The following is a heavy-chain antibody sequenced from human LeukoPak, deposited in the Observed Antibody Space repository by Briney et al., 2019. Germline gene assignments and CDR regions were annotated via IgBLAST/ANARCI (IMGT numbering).Heavy chain of an antibody. Sequence: GGSLRLSCAASGFTFTNYAMHWVRQVPGKGLEWVAVISYDGSNKYYADSVKGRFTISRDNSKNTLYLQMNSLRAEDTAVYYCARDPASYSSSWYFSYWGQGTLVTVSS. J-gene: IGHJ4*02. CDR1: GFTFTNYA. CDR3: ARDPASYSSSWYFSY. D-gene: IGHD6-13*01. CDR2: ISYDGSNK. V-gene: IGHV3-30-3*01.